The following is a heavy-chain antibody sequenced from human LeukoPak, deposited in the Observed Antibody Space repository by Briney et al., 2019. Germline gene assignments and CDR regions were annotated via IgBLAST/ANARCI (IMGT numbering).Heavy chain of an antibody. D-gene: IGHD1-7*01. V-gene: IGHV3-48*03. CDR1: GFTFSRYE. J-gene: IGHJ4*02. Sequence: GGSLRLSCAASGFTFSRYEMNWVRQAPGKGPEWVSYISSSGNTKYYADSVKGRFNISRDNAKNSLYLQMNSLRAEDTAVYYCARIGQNYDLDYWGQGTLSPSPQ. CDR3: ARIGQNYDLDY. CDR2: ISSSGNTK.